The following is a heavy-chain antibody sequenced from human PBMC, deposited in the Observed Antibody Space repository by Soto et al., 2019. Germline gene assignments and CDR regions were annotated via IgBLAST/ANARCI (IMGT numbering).Heavy chain of an antibody. CDR3: AKCWTTYTSHDF. V-gene: IGHV3-23*01. CDR2: ISDGGGGT. J-gene: IGHJ4*02. Sequence: PGGSLRLSCAASGFTFGAYAMTWVRQAPGKGLEWVSFISDGGGGTYYAASVKGRFTISRDNSESTLYLQMGSLRAEDTAVYFCAKCWTTYTSHDFWGQGTLGTVSS. D-gene: IGHD2-2*01. CDR1: GFTFGAYA.